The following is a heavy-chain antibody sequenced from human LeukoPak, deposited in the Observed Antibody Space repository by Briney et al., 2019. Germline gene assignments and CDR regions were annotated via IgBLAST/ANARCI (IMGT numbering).Heavy chain of an antibody. V-gene: IGHV4-30-4*01. CDR1: GGSISSGDYY. Sequence: PSETLSLTCTVSGGSISSGDYYWSWIRQPPGKGLEWIGYIYYSGSTYYNPSLKSRVTISVDTSKNQFSLKLSSVTAADTAVYYCARGGRYCSSTSCSSRWDWFDPWGQGTLVTVSS. CDR3: ARGGRYCSSTSCSSRWDWFDP. D-gene: IGHD2-2*01. J-gene: IGHJ5*02. CDR2: IYYSGST.